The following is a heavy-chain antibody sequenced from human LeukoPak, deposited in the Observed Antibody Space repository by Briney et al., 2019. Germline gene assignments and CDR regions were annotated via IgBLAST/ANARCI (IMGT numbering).Heavy chain of an antibody. CDR1: GYTFTGYY. D-gene: IGHD3-3*01. J-gene: IGHJ4*02. CDR3: ARSPKVDFWSGYYVLDY. Sequence: ASVKVSCKASGYTFTGYYMHWVRQAPGQGLEWMGWINPNSGGTNYAQKFQGRVTTTRDTSISTAYMELSRLRSDDTAVYYCARSPKVDFWSGYYVLDYWGQGTLVTVSS. CDR2: INPNSGGT. V-gene: IGHV1-2*02.